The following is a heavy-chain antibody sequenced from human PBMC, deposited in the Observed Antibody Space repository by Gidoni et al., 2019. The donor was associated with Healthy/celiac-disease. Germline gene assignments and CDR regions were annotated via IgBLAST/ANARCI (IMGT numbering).Heavy chain of an antibody. Sequence: EVQLLESGGGLVQPGGSLRRSCAASGFTFSSYAMSWVRQAPGKGLEWVSAISGSGGSTYYADSVKGRFTISRDNSKNTLYLQMNSLRAEDTAVYYCAKVQTYYYDSSGSGFDYWGQGTLVTVSS. J-gene: IGHJ4*02. V-gene: IGHV3-23*01. CDR1: GFTFSSYA. CDR3: AKVQTYYYDSSGSGFDY. D-gene: IGHD3-22*01. CDR2: ISGSGGST.